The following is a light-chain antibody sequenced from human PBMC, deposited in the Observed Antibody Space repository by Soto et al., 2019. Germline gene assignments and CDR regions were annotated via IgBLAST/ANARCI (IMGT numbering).Light chain of an antibody. Sequence: QSALTQPASVSGSPGQSITISCTGTSSDVGGYDYVSWYQQHPGKTPKLIIYEVSNRPSGTSNRFSGSKSTYTASLTISGLQSENGSDYNCSSDTSGSAWVYGGGTKLT. J-gene: IGLJ3*02. CDR2: EVS. CDR1: SSDVGGYDY. CDR3: SSDTSGSAWV. V-gene: IGLV2-14*01.